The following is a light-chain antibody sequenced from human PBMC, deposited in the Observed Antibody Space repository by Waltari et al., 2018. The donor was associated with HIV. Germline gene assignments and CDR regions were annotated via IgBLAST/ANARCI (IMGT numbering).Light chain of an antibody. Sequence: QSALTPPRSVSGSPGQSVPISCTGTSSDVGGYNSLSWYQQHPGKAPKFMIYDVSKRPSGVPDRFSGSKSGNTASLTISGLQAEDEADYYCCSYAGNYTFVFGGGTKLTVL. CDR3: CSYAGNYTFV. V-gene: IGLV2-11*01. CDR1: SSDVGGYNS. J-gene: IGLJ2*01. CDR2: DVS.